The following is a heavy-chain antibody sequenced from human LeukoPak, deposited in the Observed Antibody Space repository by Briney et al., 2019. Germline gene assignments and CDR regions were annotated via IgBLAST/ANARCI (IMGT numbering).Heavy chain of an antibody. CDR3: AREPAGVPEYYFGY. Sequence: SPSETLSLTCTVSGGSITGYHWSWIRQSAGKGLEWIGRLHTSGSGSATFNPSLQSRVTVSIDKSKNQFSLNLISVTAADTAVYYCAREPAGVPEYYFGYWGQGTLVTVSS. CDR1: GGSITGYH. CDR2: LHTSGSGSA. V-gene: IGHV4-4*07. J-gene: IGHJ4*02.